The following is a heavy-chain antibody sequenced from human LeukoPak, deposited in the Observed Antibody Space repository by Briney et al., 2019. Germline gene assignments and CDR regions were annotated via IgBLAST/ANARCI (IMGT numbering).Heavy chain of an antibody. CDR2: IYYSGTT. V-gene: IGHV4-31*03. CDR1: GGSISSGGFY. D-gene: IGHD5-18*01. Sequence: PSQTLSLTCTVSGGSISSGGFYWSWIRQHPGKGLEWLGYIYYSGTTYYNPSLKSRVTFSVDTSKNQFSLKLNPVTAADTALHYCARGTTDGYSYGRFDYWGQGTLVTVSS. CDR3: ARGTTDGYSYGRFDY. J-gene: IGHJ4*02.